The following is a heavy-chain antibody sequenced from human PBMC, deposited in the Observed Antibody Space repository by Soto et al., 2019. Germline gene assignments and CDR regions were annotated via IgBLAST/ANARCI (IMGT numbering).Heavy chain of an antibody. Sequence: SETLSLTCTVSGGSISSYYWSWIRQPAGKGLGWIGRIYTSGSTNYNPSLKSRVTMSVDTSKNQFSLKLSSVTAADTAVYYCARTDYYYYGMDVWGQGTTVTVSS. CDR2: IYTSGST. J-gene: IGHJ6*02. V-gene: IGHV4-4*07. CDR1: GGSISSYY. CDR3: ARTDYYYYGMDV.